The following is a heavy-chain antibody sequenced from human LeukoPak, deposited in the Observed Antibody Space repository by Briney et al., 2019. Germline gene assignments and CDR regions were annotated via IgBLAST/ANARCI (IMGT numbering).Heavy chain of an antibody. CDR1: GFTFSSYA. D-gene: IGHD3-10*01. CDR3: ARVADYYGSANFDY. Sequence: PGGSLRLSCAASGFTFSSYAMSWVRQAPGKGLEWVSYISYSVNTIYYADPVKGRFTISRDNAKNSLYLQMNSLRADDTAVYYCARVADYYGSANFDYWGQGTLVTVSS. CDR2: ISYSVNTI. V-gene: IGHV3-48*03. J-gene: IGHJ4*02.